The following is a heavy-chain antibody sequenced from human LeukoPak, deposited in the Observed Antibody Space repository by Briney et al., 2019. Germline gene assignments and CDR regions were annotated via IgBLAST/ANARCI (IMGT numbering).Heavy chain of an antibody. CDR3: ARGRVVVVIAIQPRHFDY. CDR2: INHSGST. CDR1: GGSFSGYY. V-gene: IGHV4-34*01. Sequence: PSETLSLTCAGYGGSFSGYYWSWIRQPPGKGLEWIGEINHSGSTNYNPSLKSRVTISVDTSKNQFSLKLSSVTAADTAVYYCARGRVVVVIAIQPRHFDYWGQGTLVTVSS. J-gene: IGHJ4*02. D-gene: IGHD2-21*01.